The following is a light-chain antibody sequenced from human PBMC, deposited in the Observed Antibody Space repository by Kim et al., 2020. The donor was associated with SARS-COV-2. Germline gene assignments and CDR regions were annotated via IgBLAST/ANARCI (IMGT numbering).Light chain of an antibody. CDR2: GAS. J-gene: IGKJ5*01. V-gene: IGKV3-20*01. CDR3: QQYGGSPPIT. CDR1: QPVRPIK. Sequence: PGEPSILSGQSCQPVRPIKLDWYQQKHGQHPRVLMYGASTGSTGVPDRFSGRGAETEFTLTISRLETEDFAVFYCQQYGGSPPITFGQGTRLEIK.